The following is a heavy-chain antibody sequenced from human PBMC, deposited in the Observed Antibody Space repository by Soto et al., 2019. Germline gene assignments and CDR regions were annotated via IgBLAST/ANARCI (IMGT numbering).Heavy chain of an antibody. Sequence: GGSLRLSCAASGFTFSSYSMNWVRQAPGKGLEWVSSISSSSSYIYYADSVKGRFTISRDNAKNSLYLQMNSLRAEDTAVYYCAREVAYGSGSSYYYYYYGMDVWGQGTTVTVSS. J-gene: IGHJ6*02. CDR3: AREVAYGSGSSYYYYYYGMDV. CDR1: GFTFSSYS. V-gene: IGHV3-21*01. D-gene: IGHD3-10*01. CDR2: ISSSSSYI.